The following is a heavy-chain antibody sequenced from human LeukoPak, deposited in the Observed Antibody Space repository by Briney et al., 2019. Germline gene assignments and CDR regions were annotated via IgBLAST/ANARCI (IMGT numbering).Heavy chain of an antibody. CDR3: AREMMSSNYGIDY. J-gene: IGHJ4*02. D-gene: IGHD4-11*01. V-gene: IGHV3-30*04. CDR2: ISYDGSNK. Sequence: GGSLRLSCAASGFTFSSYAMHWVRQAPGKGLEWVAVISYDGSNKYYADSVKGRLTISRDNSRNTLYLQMNSLRAEDPAVYYCAREMMSSNYGIDYWGQGTLVTVSS. CDR1: GFTFSSYA.